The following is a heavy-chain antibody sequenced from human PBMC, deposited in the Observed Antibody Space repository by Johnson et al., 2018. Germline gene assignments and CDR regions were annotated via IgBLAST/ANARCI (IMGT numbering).Heavy chain of an antibody. J-gene: IGHJ6*02. CDR2: ISDTGDIT. CDR1: GFTFSSHG. D-gene: IGHD3-10*01. V-gene: IGHV3-23*04. Sequence: VQLVQSGGGLVQPGGSLRLSCAASGFTFSSHGMNWVRQAPGKGLEWVSFISDTGDITYYATSVKGRFTISRDISKNKLSLQMNSRRAEDTAVYYWARDGVLLWFGNLGGMDVWGQGTTVTVSS. CDR3: ARDGVLLWFGNLGGMDV.